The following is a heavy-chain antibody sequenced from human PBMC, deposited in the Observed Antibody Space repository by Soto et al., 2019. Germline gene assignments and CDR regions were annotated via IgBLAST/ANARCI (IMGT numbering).Heavy chain of an antibody. CDR3: ARGRYGDY. D-gene: IGHD1-1*01. Sequence: QVHLVQSGAEVKKPGASVKVSRKASGYTFTSYGITWVRQAPGQGLEWMGWISAHNGNTDYAQKLQGRVIVTRDTSTSTAYMELRSLRSDDPAVYYCARGRYGDYWGQGALVTVSS. V-gene: IGHV1-18*01. J-gene: IGHJ4*02. CDR1: GYTFTSYG. CDR2: ISAHNGNT.